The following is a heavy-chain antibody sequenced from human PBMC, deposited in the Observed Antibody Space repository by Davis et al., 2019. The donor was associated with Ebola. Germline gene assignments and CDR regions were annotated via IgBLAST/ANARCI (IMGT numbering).Heavy chain of an antibody. V-gene: IGHV3-23*01. CDR2: ISGSGGST. CDR3: AKDKNYDFWSGYPHEAFDI. CDR1: GFTFSSYA. J-gene: IGHJ3*02. D-gene: IGHD3-3*01. Sequence: GESLKISCAASGFTFSSYAMSWVRQAPGKELEWVSAISGSGGSTYYADSVKGRFTISRDNSKNTLYLQMNSLRAEDTAIYYCAKDKNYDFWSGYPHEAFDILGQGIIVTVSS.